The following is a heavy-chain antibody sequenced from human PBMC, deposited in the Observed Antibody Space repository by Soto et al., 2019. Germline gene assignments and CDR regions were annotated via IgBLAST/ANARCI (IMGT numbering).Heavy chain of an antibody. CDR2: IRSKANSYAT. Sequence: EVQVVVSGGGLVQPGGSLKLSCAASGVTFSGSAMHWVRQASGKGLEWVGRIRSKANSYATAYGASVKGRFTMSRDDSKNTAYLQMNNLKTEDTAVYYCSTRGDGYNADFDYWGQGTLVTVSS. CDR3: STRGDGYNADFDY. V-gene: IGHV3-73*01. CDR1: GVTFSGSA. D-gene: IGHD5-12*01. J-gene: IGHJ4*02.